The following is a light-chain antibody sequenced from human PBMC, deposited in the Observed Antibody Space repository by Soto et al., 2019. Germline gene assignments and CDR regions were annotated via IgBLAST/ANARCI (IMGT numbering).Light chain of an antibody. V-gene: IGKV3-11*01. CDR1: QSVSRY. CDR3: QKRINWPWT. Sequence: EIVLTQSPATLSLSPGERATLSCRASQSVSRYLAWYQQKPGQAPRLLIYDASNRATCSPARFSGSVSGTDFSLTISSLEPEDFVVYSCQKRINWPWTLGEGIKVEI. CDR2: DAS. J-gene: IGKJ1*01.